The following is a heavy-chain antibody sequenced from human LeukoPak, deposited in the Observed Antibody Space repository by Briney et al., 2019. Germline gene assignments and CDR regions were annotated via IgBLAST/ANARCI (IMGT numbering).Heavy chain of an antibody. CDR3: ASWVEDIVVVPAAMDPGYSYYYGMDV. Sequence: SQTLSLTCTVSGGSISSGGYYWSWIRQPPGKGLEWIGYIYHSGSTYYNPSLKSRVTISVDRSKNQFSLKLSSVTAADTAVYYCASWVEDIVVVPAAMDPGYSYYYGMDVWGQGTTVTFSS. J-gene: IGHJ6*02. CDR2: IYHSGST. V-gene: IGHV4-30-2*01. CDR1: GGSISSGGYY. D-gene: IGHD2-2*01.